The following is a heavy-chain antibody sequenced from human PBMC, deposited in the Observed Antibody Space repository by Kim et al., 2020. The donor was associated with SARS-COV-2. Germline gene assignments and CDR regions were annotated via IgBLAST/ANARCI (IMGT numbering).Heavy chain of an antibody. CDR3: ASETEVVVVAATPNDDAFDI. J-gene: IGHJ3*02. CDR2: ISSSSSYI. V-gene: IGHV3-21*01. CDR1: GFTFSSYS. Sequence: GGSLRLSCAASGFTFSSYSMNWVRQAPGKGLEWVSSISSSSSYIYYADSVKGRFTISRDNAKNSLYLQMNSLRAEDTAVYYCASETEVVVVAATPNDDAFDIWGQGTMVTVSS. D-gene: IGHD2-15*01.